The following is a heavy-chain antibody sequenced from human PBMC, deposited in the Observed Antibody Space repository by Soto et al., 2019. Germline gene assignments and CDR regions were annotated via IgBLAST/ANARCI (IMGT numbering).Heavy chain of an antibody. CDR1: GYTFTSYA. V-gene: IGHV1-3*01. CDR3: ARSWQWMGINWFDP. J-gene: IGHJ5*02. D-gene: IGHD6-19*01. CDR2: INAGNGNT. Sequence: ASVKVSCKASGYTFTSYAMHWVRQAPGQRLEWMGWINAGNGNTKYSQKFQGRVTITRDTSASTAYMELSSLRSEDKAVYYCARSWQWMGINWFDPWGQGTLLTVSS.